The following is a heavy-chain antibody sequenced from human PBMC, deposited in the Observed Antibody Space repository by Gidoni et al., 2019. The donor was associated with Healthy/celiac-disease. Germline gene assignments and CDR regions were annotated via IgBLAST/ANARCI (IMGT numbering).Heavy chain of an antibody. D-gene: IGHD6-13*01. CDR3: ARDEGSSWTHWYFDL. J-gene: IGHJ2*01. CDR1: GFTVSSNY. CDR2: IYSGGST. Sequence: EVQLVESGGGLVQPGGSLRLSCAASGFTVSSNYMSWVRQAPGKGLEWVSVIYSGGSTYYADSVKGRFTISRDNSKNTLYLQMNSLRAEDTAVYYCARDEGSSWTHWYFDLWGRGTLVTVSS. V-gene: IGHV3-66*01.